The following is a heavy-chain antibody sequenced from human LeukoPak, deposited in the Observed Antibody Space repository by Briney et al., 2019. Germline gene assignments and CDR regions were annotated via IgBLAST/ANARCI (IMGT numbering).Heavy chain of an antibody. CDR1: GGSFSNDY. CDR2: IYYSGST. D-gene: IGHD1-1*01. CDR3: ARSRLQLERPFDY. Sequence: SETLSLTCTVSGGSFSNDYWSWIRQPPGKGLEWMGYIYYSGSTNCNPSLKSRVTMSIDTSRNQFSLKLSSVTAADTAVYYCARSRLQLERPFDYWGQGTLVTVSS. V-gene: IGHV4-59*01. J-gene: IGHJ4*02.